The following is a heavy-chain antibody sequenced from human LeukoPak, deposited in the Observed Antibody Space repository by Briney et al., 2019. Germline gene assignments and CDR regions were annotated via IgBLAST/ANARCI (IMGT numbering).Heavy chain of an antibody. CDR2: IVPIYDVT. Sequence: SVKVSCKASGITFTNYAISWVRQAPGQRLECMGAIVPIYDVTNYAQSFRRRVTMTADESTSTAYMELRGLTSEDTAMYYCARIYYGSGSPDGYWGQGTLVTVSS. D-gene: IGHD3-10*01. J-gene: IGHJ4*02. CDR3: ARIYYGSGSPDGY. V-gene: IGHV1-69*01. CDR1: GITFTNYA.